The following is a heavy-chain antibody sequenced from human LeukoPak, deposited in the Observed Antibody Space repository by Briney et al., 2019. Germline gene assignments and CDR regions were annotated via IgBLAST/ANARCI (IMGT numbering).Heavy chain of an antibody. CDR2: IYYSGST. D-gene: IGHD3-9*01. Sequence: PSETLSLTCTVSGGSISSYHWSWIRQPPGKGLEWIGYIYYSGSTNYNPSLKSRVTISVDTSKNQFSLKLSSVTAADTAVYYCARDPGYDIRSWYYYGMDVWGKGTTVTVSS. V-gene: IGHV4-59*01. CDR1: GGSISSYH. CDR3: ARDPGYDIRSWYYYGMDV. J-gene: IGHJ6*04.